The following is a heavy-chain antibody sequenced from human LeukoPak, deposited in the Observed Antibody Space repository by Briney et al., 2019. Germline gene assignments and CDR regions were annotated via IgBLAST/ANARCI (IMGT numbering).Heavy chain of an antibody. V-gene: IGHV3-23*01. CDR1: GFTVSDYY. Sequence: GGSLRLSCAASGFTVSDYYMSWVRQAPGKGLEWVSAISGSGGSTYYADSVKGRFTTSRDNSKNTLYLQMNSLRAEDTAVYYCAREKMSRVPAAIGDWGQGTLVTVSS. CDR2: ISGSGGST. D-gene: IGHD2-2*01. CDR3: AREKMSRVPAAIGD. J-gene: IGHJ4*02.